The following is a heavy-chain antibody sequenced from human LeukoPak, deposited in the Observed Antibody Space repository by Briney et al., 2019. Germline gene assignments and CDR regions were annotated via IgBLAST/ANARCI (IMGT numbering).Heavy chain of an antibody. V-gene: IGHV5-51*01. CDR1: GYSFSTYS. D-gene: IGHD2-8*01. CDR2: IHSVDCDT. CDR3: ARLGYCSSGVCYTSAFDY. Sequence: GASLKICCKASGYSFSTYSIGWVRQLPGKDLEWMGVIHSVDCDTRYSPSFEGQVSISADESITTAYLQWSSLKASDTAMYYCARLGYCSSGVCYTSAFDYWGQGTLVTVSS. J-gene: IGHJ4*02.